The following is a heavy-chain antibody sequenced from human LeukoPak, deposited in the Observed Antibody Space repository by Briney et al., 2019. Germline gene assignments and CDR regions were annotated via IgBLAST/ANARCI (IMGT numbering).Heavy chain of an antibody. J-gene: IGHJ1*01. CDR1: GYTFTGYY. CDR2: INPNSGGT. D-gene: IGHD3-10*01. Sequence: ASVKVSCKASGYTFTGYYMHWVRQAPGQGLEWMGWINPNSGGTNYAQKFQGRVTMTRDTSISTAYMELSRLNSDDTAVYYCARDSGIRHAEYFQHWGQGTLVTVSS. V-gene: IGHV1-2*02. CDR3: ARDSGIRHAEYFQH.